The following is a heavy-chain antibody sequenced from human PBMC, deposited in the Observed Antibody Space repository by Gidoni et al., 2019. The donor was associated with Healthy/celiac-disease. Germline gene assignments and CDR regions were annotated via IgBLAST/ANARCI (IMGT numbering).Heavy chain of an antibody. CDR2: ISYDGSNT. J-gene: IGHJ1*01. D-gene: IGHD1-26*01. CDR1: GFTFSSYA. CDR3: ARDLVGATGYFQH. V-gene: IGHV3-30-3*01. Sequence: QVQLGESGGGGVQPGRSLRRSCAAYGFTFSSYAMHWVCQAPGRGLGWVAVISYDGSNTYYADSVKGRFTISRDNSKNTLYLQMNSLRAEDTAVYYCARDLVGATGYFQHWGQGTLVTVSS.